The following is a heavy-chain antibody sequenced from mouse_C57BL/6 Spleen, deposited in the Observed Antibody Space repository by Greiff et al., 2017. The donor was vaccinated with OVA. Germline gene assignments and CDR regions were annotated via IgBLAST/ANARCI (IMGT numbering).Heavy chain of an antibody. J-gene: IGHJ3*01. CDR3: VSPYDGYSPFAY. Sequence: EVQVVESGGGLVQPKGSLKLSCAASGFSFNTYAMNWVRQAPGKGLEWVARIRSKSNNYATYYADSVKDRFTISRDDSESMLYLQMNNLKTEDTAMYYCVSPYDGYSPFAYWGQGTLVTVSA. CDR2: IRSKSNNYAT. D-gene: IGHD2-3*01. CDR1: GFSFNTYA. V-gene: IGHV10-1*01.